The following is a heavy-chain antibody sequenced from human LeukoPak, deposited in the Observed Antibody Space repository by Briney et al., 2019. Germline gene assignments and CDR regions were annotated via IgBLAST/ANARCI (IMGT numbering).Heavy chain of an antibody. J-gene: IGHJ4*02. CDR3: ARGLGQQLVLPNLDY. V-gene: IGHV1-18*01. CDR1: GYTFTSYG. Sequence: ASVKVSCKASGYTFTSYGISWVRQAPGQGLEWMGWISAYNGNTNYAQKLQGRVTMTTDTSTSTAYMELRSLRSDDTAVYYCARGLGQQLVLPNLDYWGQGTLVTVSS. CDR2: ISAYNGNT. D-gene: IGHD6-13*01.